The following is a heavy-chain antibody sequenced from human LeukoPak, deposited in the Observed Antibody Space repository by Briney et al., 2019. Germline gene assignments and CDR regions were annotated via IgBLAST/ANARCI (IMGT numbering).Heavy chain of an antibody. J-gene: IGHJ4*02. D-gene: IGHD5-18*01. CDR3: AKDGTAMVSYYFDY. V-gene: IGHV3-23*01. CDR2: ISGSGGST. Sequence: GGSLRLSCAASGFTFSSYDMSWVRQAPGKGLEWVSAISGSGGSTYYADSVKGRFTISRDNSKNTLYLQMNSLRAEDTAVYYCAKDGTAMVSYYFDYWGQGTLVTVSS. CDR1: GFTFSSYD.